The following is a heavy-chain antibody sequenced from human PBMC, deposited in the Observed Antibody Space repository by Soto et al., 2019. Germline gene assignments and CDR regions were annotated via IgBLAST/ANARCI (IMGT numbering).Heavy chain of an antibody. CDR1: GASITNTYF. CDR3: ARHEGDDWNEFDY. D-gene: IGHD1-1*01. V-gene: IGHV4-39*01. J-gene: IGHJ4*02. Sequence: SETLSLTCTVSGASITNTYFWGWIRQPPGKGLEWIWTIYYAGNTYYNPSLRSRVTIPVDTSNNQFSLNLNSVTAADTAVYFCARHEGDDWNEFDYWGPGTLVTVSS. CDR2: IYYAGNT.